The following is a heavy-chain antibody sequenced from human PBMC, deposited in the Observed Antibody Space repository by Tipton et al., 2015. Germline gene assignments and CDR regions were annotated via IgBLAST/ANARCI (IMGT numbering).Heavy chain of an antibody. V-gene: IGHV1-8*01. Sequence: QLVQSGAEVKKAGASVKVSCEASGYNFTSFDIHWVRQATGQGLEWLGWMNPNSGNTGYPQKFQGRVTMTRNTSISTAYMELSSLRSDDTAVYYCARADPVYTSDALDIWGQGTVVTVSS. CDR1: GYNFTSFD. CDR3: ARADPVYTSDALDI. CDR2: MNPNSGNT. D-gene: IGHD6-13*01. J-gene: IGHJ3*02.